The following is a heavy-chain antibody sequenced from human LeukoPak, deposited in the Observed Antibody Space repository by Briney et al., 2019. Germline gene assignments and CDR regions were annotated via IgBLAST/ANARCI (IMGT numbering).Heavy chain of an antibody. V-gene: IGHV3-30*02. Sequence: GGSLRLSCAASGFTFSSFGMHWVRQAPGKGLEWLAVIRSDGSNAYYADSVKGRFTISKDNSKDMLYLQMNSLRVEDTAVYYCVKDERPNSRYYDFWSGYFAPSHFDYWGQGTLVTVSS. CDR3: VKDERPNSRYYDFWSGYFAPSHFDY. D-gene: IGHD3-3*01. CDR2: IRSDGSNA. CDR1: GFTFSSFG. J-gene: IGHJ4*02.